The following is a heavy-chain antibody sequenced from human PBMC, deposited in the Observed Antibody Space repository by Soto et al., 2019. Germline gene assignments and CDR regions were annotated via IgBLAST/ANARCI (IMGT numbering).Heavy chain of an antibody. CDR2: INTDGSST. CDR3: AKRGVDTFGLSY. J-gene: IGHJ4*02. Sequence: EVQLVESGGGLVQPGGSLRLSCAVSGFTFSSFWMHWVRQAPGEGLVWVSRINTDGSSTSYADSVKGRFTISRDNAQNTLYLQRNSLRVEDTAMYYCAKRGVDTFGLSYWGQGTLVTVSS. CDR1: GFTFSSFW. V-gene: IGHV3-74*01. D-gene: IGHD3-10*01.